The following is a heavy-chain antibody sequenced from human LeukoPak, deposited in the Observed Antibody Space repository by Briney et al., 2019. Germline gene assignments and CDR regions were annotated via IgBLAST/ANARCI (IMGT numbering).Heavy chain of an antibody. Sequence: GASVRVSCKASGGTYSSYAISWVRQAPGQGLEGMGGIIPIFGTANYAQKFQGRVTITADKSTSTAYMELSSLRSEDTAVYYCARVSVGGLRDYYYYYMDVWGKGTTVTVSS. D-gene: IGHD1-26*01. J-gene: IGHJ6*03. CDR1: GGTYSSYA. V-gene: IGHV1-69*06. CDR2: IIPIFGTA. CDR3: ARVSVGGLRDYYYYYMDV.